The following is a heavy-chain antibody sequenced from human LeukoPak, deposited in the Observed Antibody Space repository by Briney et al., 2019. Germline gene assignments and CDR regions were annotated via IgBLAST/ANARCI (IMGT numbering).Heavy chain of an antibody. Sequence: PGGSLILSCAASGFTFSNYAMSWVRQAPGKGLEWVSAISGSGGSTYYADSVKGRFTISRDNSKNTLYLQMNSLRAEDTAVYYCAKAPSGTMVRGVTMNDYWGQGTLVTVSS. CDR2: ISGSGGST. J-gene: IGHJ4*02. D-gene: IGHD3-10*01. CDR1: GFTFSNYA. CDR3: AKAPSGTMVRGVTMNDY. V-gene: IGHV3-23*01.